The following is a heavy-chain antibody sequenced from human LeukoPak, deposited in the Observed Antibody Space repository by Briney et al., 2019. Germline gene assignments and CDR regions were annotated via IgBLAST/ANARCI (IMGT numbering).Heavy chain of an antibody. V-gene: IGHV4-39*01. D-gene: IGHD2-2*01. CDR1: GGSIGSGRYY. J-gene: IGHJ4*02. CDR3: ARNITSLIPAGYFDY. Sequence: PSETLSLTCTVSGGSIGSGRYYWAWIRQPPGKGLEWIGSIYNSWSTSYNPSLKSRAAMSVDTSKNQFSLRLSSVTAADTAVYYCARNITSLIPAGYFDYWGQGTLVAVSS. CDR2: IYNSWST.